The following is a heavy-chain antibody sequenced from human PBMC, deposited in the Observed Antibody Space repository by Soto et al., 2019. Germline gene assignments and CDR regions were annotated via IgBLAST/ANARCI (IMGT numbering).Heavy chain of an antibody. CDR2: IRSKVDGGTT. D-gene: IGHD3-22*01. V-gene: IGHV3-15*01. J-gene: IGHJ4*02. CDR3: ATDGNYYDTNGYS. Sequence: GGSLRLSCAASGFTFTKAWMSWVRQAPGKGLEWVGRIRSKVDGGTTDYAAPVKGRFSISRGDSTRTVFLQMTGLKTEDTAVYYCATDGNYYDTNGYSWGQGTRVTVSS. CDR1: GFTFTKAW.